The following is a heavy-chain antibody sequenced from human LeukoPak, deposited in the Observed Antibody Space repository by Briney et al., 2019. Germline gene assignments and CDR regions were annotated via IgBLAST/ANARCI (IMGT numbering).Heavy chain of an antibody. Sequence: TGGSLRLSCAASGFTFSTYAMSWVRQAPGKGLEWVSAISGSGGSTYYADSVKGRFPISRDNSKNTLYLQMNSLRAEDTAVYYCAKAPLISGSYFIDYWGQGALGTVSS. CDR3: AKAPLISGSYFIDY. CDR2: ISGSGGST. CDR1: GFTFSTYA. J-gene: IGHJ4*02. D-gene: IGHD1-26*01. V-gene: IGHV3-23*01.